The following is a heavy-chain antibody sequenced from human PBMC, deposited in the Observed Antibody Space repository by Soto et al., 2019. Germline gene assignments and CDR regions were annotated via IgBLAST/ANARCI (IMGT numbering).Heavy chain of an antibody. D-gene: IGHD3-10*01. Sequence: LRLSCAASGFTFSNYAMSWVRQAPGKGLEWVSGIGGRGTSSYYADSVKGRFAISRNNAKNSLYLQMNSLRAEDTAIYYCATRSGGGGAFDFWGQGTMVTVSS. V-gene: IGHV3-23*01. CDR3: ATRSGGGGAFDF. CDR2: IGGRGTSS. CDR1: GFTFSNYA. J-gene: IGHJ3*01.